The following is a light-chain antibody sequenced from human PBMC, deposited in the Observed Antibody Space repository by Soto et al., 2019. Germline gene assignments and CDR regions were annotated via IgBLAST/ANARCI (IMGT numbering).Light chain of an antibody. CDR3: QQRSNWPIT. CDR1: QSVSTY. J-gene: IGKJ5*01. CDR2: DAS. Sequence: EIVLTQSPATLSLSPGEGATLSCRASQSVSTYLAWYQQKPAQAPRLLIYDASNRATGIPARFSGSGSGTDFTLTSSSLEPEDFAVYYCQQRSNWPITVGQGTRLEIK. V-gene: IGKV3-11*01.